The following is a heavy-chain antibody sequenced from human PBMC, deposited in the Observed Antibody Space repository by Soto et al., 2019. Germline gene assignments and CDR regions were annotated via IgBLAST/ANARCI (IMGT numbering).Heavy chain of an antibody. CDR1: GGAFSDYA. J-gene: IGHJ6*02. Sequence: QVQLVQSGAEVKKPGSSVKVSCKASGGAFSDYAFSWVRQAPGQGLEWLGGIMPIFRAPDYAQKFQGRVTITADESTRTAYMGMRSLRSKDTAVYYCASWLKGADIGNYYYGMDVWGQGTTVTV. V-gene: IGHV1-69*12. CDR3: ASWLKGADIGNYYYGMDV. CDR2: IMPIFRAP. D-gene: IGHD2-15*01.